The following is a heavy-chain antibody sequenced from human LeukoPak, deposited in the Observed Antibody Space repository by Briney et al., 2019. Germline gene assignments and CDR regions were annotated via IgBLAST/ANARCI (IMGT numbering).Heavy chain of an antibody. Sequence: GGSLRLSCEASGFTFSNYSMNWVRQAPGKGLEWVSYIRSSSSTIYYADSVKGRFTISRDNAKNSLYLQMNSLRAEDTAVYYCARERWAAAGTTLDYWGQGTLVTVSS. CDR1: GFTFSNYS. V-gene: IGHV3-48*01. J-gene: IGHJ4*02. CDR3: ARERWAAAGTTLDY. D-gene: IGHD6-13*01. CDR2: IRSSSSTI.